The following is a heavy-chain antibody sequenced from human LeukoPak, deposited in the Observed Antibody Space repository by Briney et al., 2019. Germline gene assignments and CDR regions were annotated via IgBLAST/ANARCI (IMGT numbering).Heavy chain of an antibody. CDR1: GGSISSSNW. Sequence: SGTLSLTCAVSGGSISSSNWWSWVRQPPGKGLEWIGEIYHSGSTNYNPSLKSRVTISVDKSKNQFSLKLSSVTAADTAVYYCAREGCSGGSCYSYYYYGMDVWGQGTTVTVSS. CDR2: IYHSGST. D-gene: IGHD2-15*01. V-gene: IGHV4-4*02. J-gene: IGHJ6*02. CDR3: AREGCSGGSCYSYYYYGMDV.